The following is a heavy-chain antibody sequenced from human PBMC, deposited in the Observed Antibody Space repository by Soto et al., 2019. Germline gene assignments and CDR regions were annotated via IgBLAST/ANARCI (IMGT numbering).Heavy chain of an antibody. J-gene: IGHJ4*02. D-gene: IGHD3-22*01. CDR3: ARFHNYDSSGYAAYYFDY. CDR1: GGSISSGDYY. CDR2: IYYSGST. Sequence: QVQLQESGPGLVKPSQTLSLTCTVSGGSISSGDYYWSWIRQPPGKGLEWIGYIYYSGSTYYNPSLKCRVTISVDTSKTQFSLKLSSVTAADTAVYYCARFHNYDSSGYAAYYFDYWGQGTLVTVSS. V-gene: IGHV4-30-4*01.